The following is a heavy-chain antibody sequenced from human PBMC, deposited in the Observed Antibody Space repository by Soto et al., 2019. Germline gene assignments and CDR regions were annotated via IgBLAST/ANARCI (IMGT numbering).Heavy chain of an antibody. CDR1: GGSISSGGYY. CDR3: ATTNKHRGPRAF. CDR2: IHYSGST. J-gene: IGHJ4*02. V-gene: IGHV4-31*11. D-gene: IGHD1-26*01. Sequence: SETLSLTCAVSGGSISSGGYYWTWIRQHPGKGLEWIGYIHYSGSTYYNPSLKSRVTISLDTSKNQFSLKLSSVTAADTALYFWATTNKHRGPRAFWARGSWVPVSS.